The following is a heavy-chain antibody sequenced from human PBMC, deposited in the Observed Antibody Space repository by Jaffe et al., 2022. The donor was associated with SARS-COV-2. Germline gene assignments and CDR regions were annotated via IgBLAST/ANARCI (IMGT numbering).Heavy chain of an antibody. V-gene: IGHV4-59*08. D-gene: IGHD6-13*01. CDR2: IYYSGST. CDR3: ASGGAAAGTGNWFDP. J-gene: IGHJ5*02. CDR1: GGSISSYY. Sequence: QVQLQESGPGLVKPSETLSLTCTVSGGSISSYYWSWIRQPPGKGLEWIGYIYYSGSTNYNPSLKSRVTISVDTSKNQFSLKLSSVTAADTAVYYCASGGAAAGTGNWFDPWGQGTLVTVSS.